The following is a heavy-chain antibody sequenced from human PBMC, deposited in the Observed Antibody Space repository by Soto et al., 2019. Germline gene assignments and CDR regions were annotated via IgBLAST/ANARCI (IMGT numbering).Heavy chain of an antibody. D-gene: IGHD6-19*01. J-gene: IGHJ6*02. CDR3: ARDKAGYNSGWYFYGMDV. CDR1: GFTFSSYG. CDR2: IWYDGSNN. Sequence: QVQLVESGGGVVQPGRSLRLSCAASGFTFSSYGMHWVRQAPGKGLEWVAIIWYDGSNNYYAESVKGRFTTSRDNSKNTLYLQMNSLRAEDTAVYYCARDKAGYNSGWYFYGMDVWRQGTTVTVSS. V-gene: IGHV3-33*01.